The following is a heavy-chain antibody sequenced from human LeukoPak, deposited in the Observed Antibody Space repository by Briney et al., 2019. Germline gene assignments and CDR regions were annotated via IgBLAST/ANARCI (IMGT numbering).Heavy chain of an antibody. V-gene: IGHV3-23*01. CDR2: ISGSGGST. Sequence: PGGSLRLSCAASGFTFSSYAMSWVRQAPGKGLEWVSAISGSGGSTYYADSVKGRFTISRDNAKNSLYLQMNSLRAEDTALYYCAKDIRHYDFWSGSYYYYGMDVWGQGTTVTVSS. CDR1: GFTFSSYA. CDR3: AKDIRHYDFWSGSYYYYGMDV. D-gene: IGHD3-3*01. J-gene: IGHJ6*02.